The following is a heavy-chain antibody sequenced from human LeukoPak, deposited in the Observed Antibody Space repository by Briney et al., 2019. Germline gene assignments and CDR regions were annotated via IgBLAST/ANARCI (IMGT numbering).Heavy chain of an antibody. CDR2: IWYDGSSK. J-gene: IGHJ4*02. CDR1: GFSFSAYG. CDR3: ARSQSSSLIDY. D-gene: IGHD6-13*01. V-gene: IGHV3-33*01. Sequence: GGSLRLSCAASGFSFSAYGVHWVRQARGKGLEWVAVIWYDGSSKDYADSVKGRFTLSRDNSKNTLYLQMNSLTVEDTAVYYCARSQSSSLIDYWGQGTLVTVSS.